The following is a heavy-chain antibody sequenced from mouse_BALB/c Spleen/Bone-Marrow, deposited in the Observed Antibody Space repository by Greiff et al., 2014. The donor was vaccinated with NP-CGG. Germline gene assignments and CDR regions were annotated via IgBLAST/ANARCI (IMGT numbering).Heavy chain of an antibody. CDR3: ARRLLYYFDY. J-gene: IGHJ2*01. Sequence: VQRVESGAELMKPGASVKISCKATGYTFSSYWIEWVKQRPGHGLEWIGEILPGSGSTSYNEKFKGKATFTADTSSNTAYMQLSSLTSKDSAVNYCARRLLYYFDYWGQGTTLTVSS. D-gene: IGHD1-2*01. CDR1: GYTFSSYW. CDR2: ILPGSGST. V-gene: IGHV1-9*01.